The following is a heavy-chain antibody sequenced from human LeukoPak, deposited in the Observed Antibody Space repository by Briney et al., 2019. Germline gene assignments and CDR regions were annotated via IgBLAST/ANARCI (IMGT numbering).Heavy chain of an antibody. J-gene: IGHJ6*03. CDR2: IIPLFGTV. D-gene: IGHD4-11*01. CDR1: GDSFSSYA. CDR3: ARGPYRMEVTTVSYYYMDV. V-gene: IGHV1-69*06. Sequence: ASVKVSCKASGDSFSSYAVSWVRQAPGLGLEWMGGIIPLFGTVNYGQTLQGRVTIAADKSTSTAYMELSSLRPEDTAVYYCARGPYRMEVTTVSYYYMDVWGEGTTVTVSS.